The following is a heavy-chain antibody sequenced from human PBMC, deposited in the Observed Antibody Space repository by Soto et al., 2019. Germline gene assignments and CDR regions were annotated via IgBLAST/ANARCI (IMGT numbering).Heavy chain of an antibody. V-gene: IGHV1-2*04. J-gene: IGHJ3*02. CDR2: INPNSGGT. Sequence: ASVKVSCKASGYTFTGYYMHWVRQAPGQGLEWMGWINPNSGGTNYAQKFQGWVTMTRDTSISTAYMELSRLRSDDTAVYYCARGRSGCSSTSCSRSDAFDIWGQGTMVTVSS. CDR3: ARGRSGCSSTSCSRSDAFDI. D-gene: IGHD2-2*01. CDR1: GYTFTGYY.